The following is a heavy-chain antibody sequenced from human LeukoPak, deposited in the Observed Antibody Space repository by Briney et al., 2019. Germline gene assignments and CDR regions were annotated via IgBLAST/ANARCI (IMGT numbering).Heavy chain of an antibody. CDR1: GFTFSSYA. CDR2: ISGSGGST. J-gene: IGHJ4*02. Sequence: GGSLRLSCAASGFTFSSYAMSWVRQAPGKGLEWVSAISGSGGSTYYADSVKGRFTISRDNSKNTLYLQMHSLRAEDTAVYYCAKGHYGSGSYEYDYWGQGTLVTVSS. D-gene: IGHD3-10*01. CDR3: AKGHYGSGSYEYDY. V-gene: IGHV3-23*01.